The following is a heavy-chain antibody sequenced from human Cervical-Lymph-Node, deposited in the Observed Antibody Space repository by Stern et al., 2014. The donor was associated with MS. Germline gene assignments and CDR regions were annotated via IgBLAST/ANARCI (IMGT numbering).Heavy chain of an antibody. J-gene: IGHJ4*02. CDR2: SYPGDSET. CDR1: GFKFSSYW. V-gene: IGHV5-51*01. D-gene: IGHD1-14*01. CDR3: ARQTTAWASDV. Sequence: EMQLVESGAELIRPGGSLRISCKGSGFKFSSYWIPWVRQVPGKGLEWVGISYPGDSETRYSPAFQGQVTMSADKSTSTAYLQWSTLNASDAAMYFCARQTTAWASDVWGQGTLVTVSS.